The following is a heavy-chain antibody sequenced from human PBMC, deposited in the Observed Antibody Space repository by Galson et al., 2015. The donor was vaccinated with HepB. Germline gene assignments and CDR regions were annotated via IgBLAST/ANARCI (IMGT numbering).Heavy chain of an antibody. CDR1: GYTFATFN. Sequence: SCKASGYTFATFNIPWVRQAPGQRLEWMGWINAGKGDTRYSPTLQDRVTITRDTSASTAYMDLSSLRSEDTAVYYCARDLGSTISLPGDWFDSWGQGTLVTVSS. CDR2: INAGKGDT. D-gene: IGHD2-2*01. CDR3: ARDLGSTISLPGDWFDS. V-gene: IGHV1-3*01. J-gene: IGHJ5*01.